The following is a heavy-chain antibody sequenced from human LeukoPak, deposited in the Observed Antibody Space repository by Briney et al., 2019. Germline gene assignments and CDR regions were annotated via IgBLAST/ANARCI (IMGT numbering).Heavy chain of an antibody. J-gene: IGHJ4*02. CDR3: ARHSVSYYYDSSGYYPGFFDY. D-gene: IGHD3-22*01. CDR2: IYYSGST. V-gene: IGHV4-39*01. CDR1: GGSISSSSYY. Sequence: SGTLSLTCTVSGGSISSSSYYWGWIRQPPGKGLEWIGSIYYSGSTYYNPSLKSRVTISVDTSKNQFSLKLSSVTAADTAVYYCARHSVSYYYDSSGYYPGFFDYWGQGTLVTVSS.